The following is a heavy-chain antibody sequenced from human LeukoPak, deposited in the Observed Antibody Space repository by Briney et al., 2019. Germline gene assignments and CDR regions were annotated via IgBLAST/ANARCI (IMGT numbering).Heavy chain of an antibody. D-gene: IGHD3-22*01. CDR3: AKAVTMIVVVAIDY. J-gene: IGHJ4*02. Sequence: GGSLRLPCAASGFTFSSYAMSWVRQAPGKGLEWVSAISGSGGSTYYADSVKGRFTISRDNSKNTLYLQMNSLRAEDTAVYYCAKAVTMIVVVAIDYWGQGTLVTVSS. V-gene: IGHV3-23*01. CDR1: GFTFSSYA. CDR2: ISGSGGST.